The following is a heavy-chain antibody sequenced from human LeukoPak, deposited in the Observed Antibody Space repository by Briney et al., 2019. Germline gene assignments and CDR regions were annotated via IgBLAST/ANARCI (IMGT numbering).Heavy chain of an antibody. CDR1: GFTFSTYN. Sequence: GGSLRLSCAASGFTFSTYNMNWVRQAPGKRLEWVSSITSTSTYVFYADSVKGRFTISRDNAKNSLYLQMNSLRAEDTAVYYCARDPYSGSYGDYYYYYMDVWGKGTTVTISS. V-gene: IGHV3-21*01. D-gene: IGHD1-26*01. J-gene: IGHJ6*03. CDR3: ARDPYSGSYGDYYYYYMDV. CDR2: ITSTSTYV.